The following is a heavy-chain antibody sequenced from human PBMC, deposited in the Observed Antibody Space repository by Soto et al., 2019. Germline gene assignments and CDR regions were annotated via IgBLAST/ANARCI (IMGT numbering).Heavy chain of an antibody. J-gene: IGHJ4*02. CDR2: IYYSGST. CDR1: GGSISSSSYY. Sequence: SETLSLTCTVSGGSISSSSYYWGWIRQPPGKGLEWIGSIYYSGSTYYNPSLKSRVTISVDTSKNQFSLKLSSVTAADTAVYYCARHIPPLRQLGLDYWGQGTLVTVSS. D-gene: IGHD6-6*01. V-gene: IGHV4-39*01. CDR3: ARHIPPLRQLGLDY.